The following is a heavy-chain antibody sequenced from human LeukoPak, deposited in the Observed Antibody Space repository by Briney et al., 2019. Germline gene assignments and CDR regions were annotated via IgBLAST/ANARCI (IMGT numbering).Heavy chain of an antibody. CDR1: GYTFTGYY. V-gene: IGHV1-2*06. J-gene: IGHJ4*02. CDR3: ARGITMIVVAPFDY. CDR2: INPNSGGT. D-gene: IGHD3-22*01. Sequence: VASVKVSCXASGYTFTGYYMHWVRQAPGQGLEWMVRINPNSGGTNYAQKFQGRVTMTRDTSISTAYMELSRLRSDDTAVYYCARGITMIVVAPFDYWGQGTLVTVSS.